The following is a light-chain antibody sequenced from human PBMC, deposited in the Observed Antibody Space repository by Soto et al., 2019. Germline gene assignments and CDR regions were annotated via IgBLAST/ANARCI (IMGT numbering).Light chain of an antibody. CDR3: SSYTSSSTWV. Sequence: QSVLTQPASVSGSPGQSITISCTGGSSDVGYHKYVSWYQQYPGKAPKLMIYEVSNRPSGVSNRFSGSKSGNTASLTISGLQAEDEADYYCSSYTSSSTWVFGGGTKVTVL. J-gene: IGLJ3*02. CDR2: EVS. V-gene: IGLV2-14*01. CDR1: SSDVGYHKY.